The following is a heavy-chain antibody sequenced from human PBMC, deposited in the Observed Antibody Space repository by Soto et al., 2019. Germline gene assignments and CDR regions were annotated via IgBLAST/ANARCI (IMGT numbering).Heavy chain of an antibody. CDR2: VNPGHGGT. V-gene: IGHV1-46*03. D-gene: IGHD3-16*01. CDR1: GYSFTSYY. Sequence: QVQLVQSGAEAREPGASVKLSCRTSGYSFTSYYIHWVRQAPGQGLEYVGVVNPGHGGTTYAQKFLGRVSMTRDTSTSTVYVELSSLRSDDTAVYYCGRELHGGFWDYWGQGTLVTVST. J-gene: IGHJ4*02. CDR3: GRELHGGFWDY.